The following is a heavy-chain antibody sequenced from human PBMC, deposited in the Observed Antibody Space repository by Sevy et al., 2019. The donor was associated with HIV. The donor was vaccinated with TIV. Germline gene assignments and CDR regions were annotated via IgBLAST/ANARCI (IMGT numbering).Heavy chain of an antibody. D-gene: IGHD3-22*01. V-gene: IGHV4-39*01. CDR2: IYYSGNT. Sequence: SETLSLTCTVSGGSISSSSYYWGWIRQPPGKGLEWIGSIYYSGNTYYNPSLKSRVTISVDTSKNQFSLKLSSVTAADTAVYYCARHPPASVVVIAYFDYWGQGTLVTVSS. CDR3: ARHPPASVVVIAYFDY. J-gene: IGHJ4*02. CDR1: GGSISSSSYY.